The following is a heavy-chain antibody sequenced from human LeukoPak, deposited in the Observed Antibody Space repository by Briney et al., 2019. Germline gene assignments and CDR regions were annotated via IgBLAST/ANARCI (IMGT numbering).Heavy chain of an antibody. CDR2: ISAYNGNT. D-gene: IGHD6-13*01. CDR1: GYTFTSYG. Sequence: GASVKVSCKASGYTFTSYGISWVRQAPGQGLEWMGWISAYNGNTNYAQKLQGRVTMTTDTSTSTAYMELRSLRSDDTAVYYCAREEGSSSWSLSPVFLYDYWGQGTLVTVSS. CDR3: AREEGSSSWSLSPVFLYDY. J-gene: IGHJ4*02. V-gene: IGHV1-18*01.